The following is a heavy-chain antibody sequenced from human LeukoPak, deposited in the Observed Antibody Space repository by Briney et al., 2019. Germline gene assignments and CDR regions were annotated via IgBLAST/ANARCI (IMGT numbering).Heavy chain of an antibody. D-gene: IGHD3-22*01. J-gene: IGHJ5*02. V-gene: IGHV1-2*02. CDR3: ARDRDSSGYLNWFDP. Sequence: ASVKVSCKASGYTFTGYYMHWVRQAPGQGLEWMGWINPNSGGTNYAQKFQGRVTMTRDTSISTAYMELSRLRSDDTAVYYCARDRDSSGYLNWFDPWGQGTLVTVSS. CDR1: GYTFTGYY. CDR2: INPNSGGT.